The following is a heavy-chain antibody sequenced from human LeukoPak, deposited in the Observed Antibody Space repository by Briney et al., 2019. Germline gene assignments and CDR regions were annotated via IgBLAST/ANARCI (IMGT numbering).Heavy chain of an antibody. CDR2: IDAGNGDT. V-gene: IGHV1-3*01. CDR3: ARGSTSDWPLDH. Sequence: GASVKVSCKASGYTFSDYAMHWVRQAPGQRFKRMGWIDAGNGDTRYSQKFQGRVTITRDTSASTAYIELRSLRSEDTAMYYCARGSTSDWPLDHWGQETLVTISS. CDR1: GYTFSDYA. D-gene: IGHD2-2*01. J-gene: IGHJ4*02.